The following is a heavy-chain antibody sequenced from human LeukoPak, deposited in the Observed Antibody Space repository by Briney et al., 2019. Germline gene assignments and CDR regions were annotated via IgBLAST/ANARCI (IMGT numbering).Heavy chain of an antibody. CDR2: IRYDGSNK. J-gene: IGHJ4*02. CDR3: AKDPGQTVAYDY. D-gene: IGHD5-12*01. CDR1: GFTFSSYG. Sequence: GGSLRLSCAASGFTFSSYGMHWVRQAPGKGLEWVAFIRYDGSNKYYADSVKGRFTISRDNSKNTLYLQMNSLRAEDTAVYYCAKDPGQTVAYDYWGQGTLVTVSS. V-gene: IGHV3-30*02.